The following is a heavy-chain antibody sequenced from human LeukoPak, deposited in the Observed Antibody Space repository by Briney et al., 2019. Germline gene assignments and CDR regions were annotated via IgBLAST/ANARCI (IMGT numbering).Heavy chain of an antibody. J-gene: IGHJ5*02. Sequence: GGSLRLSCAASGFTFDDYAMHWVRQAPGKGLEWVSAISGSGGSTYYADSVKGRFTISRDNSKDTLYLQMNSLRAEDTAVYYCAKSPNYYGSGRAEFDPWGQGTLVTVSS. V-gene: IGHV3-23*01. CDR2: ISGSGGST. D-gene: IGHD3-10*01. CDR3: AKSPNYYGSGRAEFDP. CDR1: GFTFDDYA.